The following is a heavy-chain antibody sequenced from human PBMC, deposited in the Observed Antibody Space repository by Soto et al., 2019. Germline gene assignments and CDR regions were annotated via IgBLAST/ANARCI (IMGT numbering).Heavy chain of an antibody. D-gene: IGHD1-26*01. V-gene: IGHV4-39*01. J-gene: IGHJ4*02. CDR2: IYYSGST. CDR1: GGSISSSSYY. CDR3: ARRGRGAVGARSTDY. Sequence: PSETLSLTCTVSGGSISSSSYYWGWIRQPPGKGLEWIGSIYYSGSTYYNPSLKSRVTISVDTSKNQFSLKLSSVTAADTAVYYCARRGRGAVGARSTDYWGQGTLVTSPQ.